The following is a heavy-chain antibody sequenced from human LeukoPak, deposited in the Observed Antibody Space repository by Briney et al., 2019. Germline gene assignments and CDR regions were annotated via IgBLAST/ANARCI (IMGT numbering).Heavy chain of an antibody. D-gene: IGHD2-21*02. J-gene: IGHJ4*02. CDR2: IGGSGTST. CDR3: ARAADDYFFDY. CDR1: GFTFSSYA. Sequence: GGSLILSCAVSGFTFSSYAMSWVRRAPGKGLEWVSGIGGSGTSTYYADSVKGRFTISRDNSKNTLYLQMNSLRAEDTAVYYCARAADDYFFDYWGQGTLVTVSS. V-gene: IGHV3-23*01.